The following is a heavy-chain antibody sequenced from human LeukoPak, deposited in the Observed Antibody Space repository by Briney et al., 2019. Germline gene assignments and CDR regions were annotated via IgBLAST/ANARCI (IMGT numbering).Heavy chain of an antibody. V-gene: IGHV4-59*01. Sequence: SETLSLTCTVSGGSISSYYWSWIRQPPGKGLEWIGYIYYSGSTNYNPSLKSRVTISVDTSKNQSSLKLSSVTAADTAVYYCARATCSSTSCYTGAPNWFDPWGQGTLVTVSS. CDR2: IYYSGST. J-gene: IGHJ5*02. CDR1: GGSISSYY. D-gene: IGHD2-2*02. CDR3: ARATCSSTSCYTGAPNWFDP.